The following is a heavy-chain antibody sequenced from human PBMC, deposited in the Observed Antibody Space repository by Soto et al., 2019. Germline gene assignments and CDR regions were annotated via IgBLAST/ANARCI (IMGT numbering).Heavy chain of an antibody. CDR2: IYYSGST. J-gene: IGHJ5*02. CDR1: GGSISSGGYY. Sequence: NPSETLSLTCTVSGGSISSGGYYWSWIRQHPGKGLEWIGYIYYSGSTYYNPSLKSRVTISVDTSKNQFSLKLSSVTAADTAVYYCARDSFSGKQLSPQNWFDPWGQGTLVTVSS. V-gene: IGHV4-31*03. D-gene: IGHD3-10*01. CDR3: ARDSFSGKQLSPQNWFDP.